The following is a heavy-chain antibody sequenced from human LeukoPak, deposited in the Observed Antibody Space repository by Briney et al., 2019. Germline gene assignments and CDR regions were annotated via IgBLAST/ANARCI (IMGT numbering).Heavy chain of an antibody. CDR1: GFTASSNY. CDR3: AKDSCSSTSCRGYFDY. D-gene: IGHD2-2*01. J-gene: IGHJ4*02. Sequence: PGGSLRLSCAASGFTASSNYMSWVRQAPGKGLEWVSVIYSGGSTYYADSVKGRFTISRDNSKNTLYLQMNSLRAEDTAVYYCAKDSCSSTSCRGYFDYWGQGTLVTVSS. CDR2: IYSGGST. V-gene: IGHV3-53*01.